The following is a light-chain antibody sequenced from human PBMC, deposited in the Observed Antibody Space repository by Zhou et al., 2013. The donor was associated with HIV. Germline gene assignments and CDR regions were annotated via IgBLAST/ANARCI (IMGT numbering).Light chain of an antibody. CDR1: ENITNF. V-gene: IGKV1-6*01. J-gene: IGKJ1*01. Sequence: AIQLTQSPSYLSASAGDRVTITCRASENITNFLNWYQHRPGNAPKLLIYATSTLPTGVPSRFSGRGSGVEFTLTISSLQPEDFATYYCLQDYDYPWTFGQGTKVEIK. CDR3: LQDYDYPWT. CDR2: ATS.